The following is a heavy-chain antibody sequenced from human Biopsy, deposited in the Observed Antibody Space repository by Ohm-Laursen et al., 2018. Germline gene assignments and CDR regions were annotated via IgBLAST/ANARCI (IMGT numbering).Heavy chain of an antibody. CDR2: ISYIGRT. CDR3: ARESALAGDFDS. V-gene: IGHV4-61*01. D-gene: IGHD6-19*01. J-gene: IGHJ4*02. CDR1: GASVTSGSYY. Sequence: SDTLSLTCTVSGASVTSGSYYWSWIRQPPGKGLEWLGYISYIGRTNYNASLKSRVTITVDTSKNHFSLKLTSVTAADTAVYYCARESALAGDFDSWGQGTLVTVSS.